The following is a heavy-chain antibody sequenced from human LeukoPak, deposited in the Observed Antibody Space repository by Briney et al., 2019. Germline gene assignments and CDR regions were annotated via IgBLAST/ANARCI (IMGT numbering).Heavy chain of an antibody. J-gene: IGHJ3*02. V-gene: IGHV3-7*01. CDR3: ARDPGWGAYDI. D-gene: IGHD6-19*01. CDR2: MDSDGSTK. CDR1: GFTFSSFW. Sequence: GGSLRLSCAASGFTFSSFWMTWVRQAPGRGLESVASMDSDGSTKNYVDSVKGRFTISRDNAKNSLYLQMNSLRGEDTSMYYCARDPGWGAYDIWGQGTMVTVSS.